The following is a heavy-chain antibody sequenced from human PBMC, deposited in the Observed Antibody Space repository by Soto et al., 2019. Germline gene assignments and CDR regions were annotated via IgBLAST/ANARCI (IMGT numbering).Heavy chain of an antibody. CDR1: GGTFSTYA. Sequence: QVQLVQSGAEVKKPGSSVKVSCKASGGTFSTYAMHWVRQAPGKGLEWVTVISYDGSRKYYADSVKGRFTISRDNSKNTLHLQMNSLRDDDTAVYYCARHQEGATASFDYWGQGTLVTVSS. CDR3: ARHQEGATASFDY. J-gene: IGHJ4*02. V-gene: IGHV3-30*04. CDR2: ISYDGSRK. D-gene: IGHD1-26*01.